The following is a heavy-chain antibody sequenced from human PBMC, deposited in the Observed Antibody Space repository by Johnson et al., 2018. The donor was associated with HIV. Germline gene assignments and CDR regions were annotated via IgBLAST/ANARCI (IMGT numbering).Heavy chain of an antibody. J-gene: IGHJ3*02. CDR3: ASGQNAFDI. V-gene: IGHV3-30-3*01. CDR2: ISYDGSNK. CDR1: GFTVSSNY. Sequence: QVQLVESGGGLIQPGGSLRLSCAASGFTVSSNYMSWVRQAPGKGLEWVSVISYDGSNKYYADSVKGRFTISRDNSKNTLYLQMNSLRAEDTAVYYCASGQNAFDIWGQGTMVTVSS.